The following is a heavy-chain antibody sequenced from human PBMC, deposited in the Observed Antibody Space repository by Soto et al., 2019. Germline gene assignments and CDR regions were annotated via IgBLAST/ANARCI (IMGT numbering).Heavy chain of an antibody. V-gene: IGHV4-31*03. D-gene: IGHD3-3*01. J-gene: IGHJ5*02. CDR3: ARNTDFWSGYYTGSWFDP. Sequence: SETLSLTCTVSGGSISSGGYYWSWIRQHPGKGLEWIGYIYYSGSTYYNPSLKSRVTISVDTSKNQFSLKLSSVTAADTAVYYCARNTDFWSGYYTGSWFDPWGQGTLVTVS. CDR2: IYYSGST. CDR1: GGSISSGGYY.